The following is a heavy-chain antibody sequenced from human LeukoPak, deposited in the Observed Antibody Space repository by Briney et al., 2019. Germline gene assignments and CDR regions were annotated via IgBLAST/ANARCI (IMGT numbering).Heavy chain of an antibody. Sequence: PSETLSLTCTVSGGSVSSGSYYWSWIRQPPGKGLEWIGYIYYSGSTNYNPSLKSRVTISVDTSKNQFSLKLSSVTAADTAVYYCARDPAITGTLGRYYYYYGMDVWGQGTTVTVSS. CDR2: IYYSGST. D-gene: IGHD1-7*01. CDR3: ARDPAITGTLGRYYYYYGMDV. J-gene: IGHJ6*02. V-gene: IGHV4-61*01. CDR1: GGSVSSGSYY.